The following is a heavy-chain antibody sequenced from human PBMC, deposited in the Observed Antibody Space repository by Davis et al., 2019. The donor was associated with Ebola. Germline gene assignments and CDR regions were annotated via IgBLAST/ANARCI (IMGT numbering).Heavy chain of an antibody. CDR3: ARGKWFDP. V-gene: IGHV1-69*04. J-gene: IGHJ5*02. Sequence: ASSVTVPRKASGYTFTNYAVHWVRQAPGQGLEWMGRIIPVVDTKDYAQKFQGRVTLTADKATNTAYMELSGLRFDDTAVYYCARGKWFDPWGQGTLVSVTS. CDR2: IIPVVDTK. CDR1: GYTFTNYA.